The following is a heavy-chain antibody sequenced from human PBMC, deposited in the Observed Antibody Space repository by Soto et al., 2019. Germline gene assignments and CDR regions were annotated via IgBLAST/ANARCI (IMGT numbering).Heavy chain of an antibody. CDR3: ARALREGLPIYYFDS. D-gene: IGHD1-26*01. CDR1: GFSLSKARMG. V-gene: IGHV2-26*01. CDR2: MFWNDER. Sequence: QVTLKESGPVLVKPTETLTLTCTVSGFSLSKARMGVSWIRQPPGKALEWLAHMFWNDERSYNTSLKSRLTISRDTSKSQVVLTMTTVDPVDTGTYFCARALREGLPIYYFDSWGQGTLVTVSS. J-gene: IGHJ4*02.